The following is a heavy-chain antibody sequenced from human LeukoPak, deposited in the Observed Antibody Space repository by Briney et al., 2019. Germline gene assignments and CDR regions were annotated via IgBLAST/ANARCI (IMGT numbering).Heavy chain of an antibody. J-gene: IGHJ4*02. V-gene: IGHV3-30-3*01. CDR2: ISYDGSNK. D-gene: IGHD3-10*01. Sequence: GGSLRLSCAASGFTFSSYAMHWVRQAPGKGLEWVAVISYDGSNKYYADSVKGRFTISRDNSKNTLYLQMNSLRAEDTAVYYCARDRPGFSSGSYYNGALDYWGQGTLVTVSS. CDR1: GFTFSSYA. CDR3: ARDRPGFSSGSYYNGALDY.